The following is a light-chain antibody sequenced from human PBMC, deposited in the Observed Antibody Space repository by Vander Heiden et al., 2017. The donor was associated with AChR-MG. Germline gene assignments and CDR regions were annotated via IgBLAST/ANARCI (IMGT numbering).Light chain of an antibody. CDR1: ISNIGSNI. J-gene: IGLJ3*02. Sequence: QSVLTQQPSASGTPGQRVTLSCSGSISNIGSNIVNWYQQLPGTAPKLVLHSNNQRPSGVPDRISGSKSGTSASLVISGLQSEDEGDYDCAAWDDSLNGGVCDGGTKL. V-gene: IGLV1-44*01. CDR2: SNN. CDR3: AAWDDSLNGGV.